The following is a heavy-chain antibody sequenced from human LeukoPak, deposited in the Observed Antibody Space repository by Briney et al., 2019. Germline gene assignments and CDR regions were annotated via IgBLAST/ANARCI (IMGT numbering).Heavy chain of an antibody. J-gene: IGHJ4*02. V-gene: IGHV4-39*01. D-gene: IGHD6-6*01. CDR3: ARRRTAARSGHFDY. CDR2: IYYSGST. Sequence: PSETLSLTCTVSGGSISSSSYYWGWIRQPPGKGLEWIGSIYYSGSTYYNPSLKSRVTISVDTSKNQFSLKLSSVTAADTAVYYCARRRTAARSGHFDYWGQGTLVTVSS. CDR1: GGSISSSSYY.